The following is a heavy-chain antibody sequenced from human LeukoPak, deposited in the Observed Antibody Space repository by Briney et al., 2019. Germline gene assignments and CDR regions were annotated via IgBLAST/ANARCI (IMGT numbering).Heavy chain of an antibody. CDR1: GFTFSSYW. V-gene: IGHV3-74*01. CDR2: INSDAGRT. Sequence: GGSLRLSCAASGFTFSSYWMHWVRQAPGKGLVWVSRINSDAGRTDYADSVKGRFTISRDNTKNTLYLQMNGLRAEDTAVYYCARDYYTSGSPNDYWGQGTLVTVSS. D-gene: IGHD3-10*01. CDR3: ARDYYTSGSPNDY. J-gene: IGHJ4*02.